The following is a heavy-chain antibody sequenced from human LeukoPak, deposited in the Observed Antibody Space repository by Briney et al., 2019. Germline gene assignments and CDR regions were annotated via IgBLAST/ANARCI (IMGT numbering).Heavy chain of an antibody. J-gene: IGHJ4*02. Sequence: SVKVSCKASGGTFSSYAISWVRQAPGQGLEWMGGIIPIFGTANYAQKFQGGVTITADKSTSTAYMELSSLRSEDTAVYYCARGLGELSFDLCYWGQGTLVTVSS. CDR2: IIPIFGTA. CDR3: ARGLGELSFDLCY. D-gene: IGHD3-16*02. CDR1: GGTFSSYA. V-gene: IGHV1-69*06.